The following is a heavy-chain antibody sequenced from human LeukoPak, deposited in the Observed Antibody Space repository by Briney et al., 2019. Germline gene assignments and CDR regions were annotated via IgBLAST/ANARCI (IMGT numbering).Heavy chain of an antibody. D-gene: IGHD6-13*01. CDR3: ARSLRNPAATGTHFDY. V-gene: IGHV3-7*01. Sequence: AGGSLRLSCAASGFTFSSYWMSWVRQAPGKGLEWVANIKQDGSEKYYVDSVKGRFTISRDNAKNSLYLQMNSLRAEDTAVYYCARSLRNPAATGTHFDYWGQGTLVTVSS. CDR2: IKQDGSEK. J-gene: IGHJ4*02. CDR1: GFTFSSYW.